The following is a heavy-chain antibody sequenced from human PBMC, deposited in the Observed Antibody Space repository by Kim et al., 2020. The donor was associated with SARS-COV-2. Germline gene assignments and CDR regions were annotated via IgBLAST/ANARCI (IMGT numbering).Heavy chain of an antibody. D-gene: IGHD3-10*01. J-gene: IGHJ4*02. V-gene: IGHV3-30-3*01. CDR1: GFTFSSYA. CDR3: AKGGCLLCFGWHLYYY. CDR2: ISGNGGSK. Sequence: GGSLRLSCAASGFTFSSYAMHWVRQAPGKGLEWVAAISGNGGSKYYADSVKGRFTISRDNSKNTLYLQMNSLRAEDTAVYYCAKGGCLLCFGWHLYYYWGQGTLVTVSS.